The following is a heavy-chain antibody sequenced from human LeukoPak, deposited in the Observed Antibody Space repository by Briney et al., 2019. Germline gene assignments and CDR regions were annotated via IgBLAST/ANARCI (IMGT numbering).Heavy chain of an antibody. CDR1: GGSISSYY. CDR2: FYYSGST. D-gene: IGHD3-3*01. V-gene: IGHV4-59*01. Sequence: SETLSLTCTVSGGSISSYYWSWIRKPPGKGLGWVGYFYYSGSTNYNSSLKSRVTISVDTSKNQFSLRLSSVTAADTAVYYCSRVRFLEWLLAGDDAFDIWGQGTMVTVSS. CDR3: SRVRFLEWLLAGDDAFDI. J-gene: IGHJ3*02.